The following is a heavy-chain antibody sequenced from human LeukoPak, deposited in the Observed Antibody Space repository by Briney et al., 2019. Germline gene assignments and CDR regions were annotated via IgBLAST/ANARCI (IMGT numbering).Heavy chain of an antibody. D-gene: IGHD2-15*01. J-gene: IGHJ4*02. CDR1: GFTFSSYS. Sequence: GGSLRLSCAASGFTFSSYSMNWVRQAPGKGLEWVSYISSSSSTIYYADSVKGRFTISRDNAKNSLYLQMNSLRAEDTAVYYCAREGTMTPVYWGQGTLVTVSS. V-gene: IGHV3-48*04. CDR2: ISSSSSTI. CDR3: AREGTMTPVY.